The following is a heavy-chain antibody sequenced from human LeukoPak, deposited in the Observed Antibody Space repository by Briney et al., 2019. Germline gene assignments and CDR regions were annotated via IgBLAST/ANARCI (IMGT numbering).Heavy chain of an antibody. J-gene: IGHJ4*02. CDR1: GGSISSSSYY. Sequence: SETLSLTCTVSGGSISSSSYYWGWIRQPPGKGLEWIGSIYYSGSTYYNPSLKSRVTISVDTSKNQFSLQLNSVTPEDTAVYYCAREPQWLSSIDYWGQGTLVTVSS. V-gene: IGHV4-39*02. D-gene: IGHD3-22*01. CDR2: IYYSGST. CDR3: AREPQWLSSIDY.